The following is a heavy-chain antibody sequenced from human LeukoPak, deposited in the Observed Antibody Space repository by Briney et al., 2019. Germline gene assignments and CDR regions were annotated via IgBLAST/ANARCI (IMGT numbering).Heavy chain of an antibody. D-gene: IGHD6-13*01. J-gene: IGHJ4*02. CDR2: ISGSGGST. Sequence: PGGSLRLSCAASGFTFSVAAMTWVRQAPGKGLEWVSAISGSGGSTYYADSVKGRFTISRDNSKNTLYLQMNSLRAEDTAVYYCAKVDSSSWSYFDYWGQGTLVTVSS. CDR1: GFTFSVAA. CDR3: AKVDSSSWSYFDY. V-gene: IGHV3-23*01.